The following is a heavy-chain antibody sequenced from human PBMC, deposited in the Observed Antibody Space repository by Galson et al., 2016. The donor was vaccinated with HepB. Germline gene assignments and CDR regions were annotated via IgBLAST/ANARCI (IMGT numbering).Heavy chain of an antibody. CDR2: IKSKTEAETN. CDR3: TTGHCRTSGCYGDY. D-gene: IGHD2-2*01. J-gene: IGHJ4*02. Sequence: SLRLSCAASGFTFSNAWMSWVRQAPGKGPEWVGRIKSKTEAETNDHAAPVKGRFTISRDDSKTTLSLQMNSLKTEDTAVYYCTTGHCRTSGCYGDYWGQGTLVTVSS. V-gene: IGHV3-15*01. CDR1: GFTFSNAW.